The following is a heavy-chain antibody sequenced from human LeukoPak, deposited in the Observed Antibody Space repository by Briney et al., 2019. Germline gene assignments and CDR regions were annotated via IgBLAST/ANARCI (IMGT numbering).Heavy chain of an antibody. CDR2: ISSSGSTI. D-gene: IGHD3-10*01. CDR3: ASARPGAFDY. J-gene: IGHJ4*02. V-gene: IGHV3-11*04. Sequence: GGSLRLSCAASGFTFSDYYMSWIRQAPGKGLKWVSYISSSGSTIYYADSAKGRFTISRDNAKNSLYLQMNSLRAEDTAVYSCASARPGAFDYWGQGTLVTVSS. CDR1: GFTFSDYY.